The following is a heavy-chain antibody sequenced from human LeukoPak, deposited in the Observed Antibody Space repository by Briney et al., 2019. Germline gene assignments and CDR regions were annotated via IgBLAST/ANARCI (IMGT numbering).Heavy chain of an antibody. CDR2: IYYSGST. Sequence: TLSLTCTVSGGSISSGGYYWSWIRQQPGKGLEWIGYIYYSGSTYYNPSLKSRVTISVDTSKNQFSLKLSSVTAADTAVYYCARAGAAGVFDYWGQGTLVTVSS. D-gene: IGHD6-13*01. J-gene: IGHJ4*02. CDR1: GGSISSGGYY. CDR3: ARAGAAGVFDY. V-gene: IGHV4-31*03.